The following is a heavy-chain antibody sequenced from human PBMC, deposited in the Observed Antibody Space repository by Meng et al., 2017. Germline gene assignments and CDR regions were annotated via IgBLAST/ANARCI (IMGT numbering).Heavy chain of an antibody. J-gene: IGHJ4*02. D-gene: IGHD3-10*01. CDR1: GYTFTGYY. CDR2: INPNSGGT. Sequence: QVQLVHAGAEVKKPGASVKVSCKASGYTFTGYYMHWVRQAPGQGLEWMGRINPNSGGTNYAQKFQGRVTMTRDTSISTAYMELSRLRSDDTAVYYCARGLYGSGSPREYFDYWGQGTLVTVSS. CDR3: ARGLYGSGSPREYFDY. V-gene: IGHV1-2*06.